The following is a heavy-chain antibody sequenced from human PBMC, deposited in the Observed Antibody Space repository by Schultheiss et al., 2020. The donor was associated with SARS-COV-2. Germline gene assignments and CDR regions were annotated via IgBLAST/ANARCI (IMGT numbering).Heavy chain of an antibody. CDR2: IYYIGST. CDR1: GGSISGHY. CDR3: ARLNYYDSSGPGVDY. J-gene: IGHJ4*02. Sequence: SETLSLTCTVSGGSISGHYWSWVRQPPGKGLEWIGYIYYIGSTNYNPSLQSRVTISLDTAKNQFSLKLSSVTAADTAVYYCARLNYYDSSGPGVDYWGQGTLVTVSS. D-gene: IGHD3-22*01. V-gene: IGHV4-59*08.